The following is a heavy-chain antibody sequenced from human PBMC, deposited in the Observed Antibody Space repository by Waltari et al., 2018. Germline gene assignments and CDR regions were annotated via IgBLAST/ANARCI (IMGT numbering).Heavy chain of an antibody. D-gene: IGHD6-13*01. CDR2: IIPIFGTA. J-gene: IGHJ6*02. V-gene: IGHV1-69*01. CDR3: ARVWGNSSWYYYNNYYYYGMDV. CDR1: GGTFSSYA. Sequence: QVQLVQSGAEVKKPGSSVKVSCKASGGTFSSYAISWVRQAPGQGLEWRGGIIPIFGTANYAQKCQGRVTITADESTSTAYMELSSLRSEDTAVYYCARVWGNSSWYYYNNYYYYGMDVWGQGTTVTVSS.